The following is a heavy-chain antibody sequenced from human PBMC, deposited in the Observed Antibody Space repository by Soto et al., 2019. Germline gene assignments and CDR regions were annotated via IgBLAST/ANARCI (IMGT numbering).Heavy chain of an antibody. D-gene: IGHD3-3*01. CDR1: GYTFTGYF. J-gene: IGHJ1*01. Sequence: QVQLAQSGPEVKKPGASVKVSCKAFGYTFTGYFMNWVRQAPGQGLEWLGWINHNSGATKYAQKFQGRVTLTRDTSINTAYMEMSMLRSDDTAVYYCARGGGTILAPLPCGQGTLVTVSS. CDR2: INHNSGAT. CDR3: ARGGGTILAPLP. V-gene: IGHV1-2*02.